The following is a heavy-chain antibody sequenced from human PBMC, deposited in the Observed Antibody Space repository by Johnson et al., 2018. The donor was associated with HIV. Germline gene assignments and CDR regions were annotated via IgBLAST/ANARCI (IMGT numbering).Heavy chain of an antibody. J-gene: IGHJ3*02. D-gene: IGHD6-13*01. CDR2: ISWNSGSI. CDR3: AKDLLSSTLAPFDI. Sequence: EVQLVESGGGLVQPGRSLRLSCAASGFTFDDFAMHWVRQVPGKGLEWVSGISWNSGSIGYADSVKGRFTISRDNAKNSLYLQMNSLRAEDTALYYCAKDLLSSTLAPFDIWGQGTIVTVSS. CDR1: GFTFDDFA. V-gene: IGHV3-9*01.